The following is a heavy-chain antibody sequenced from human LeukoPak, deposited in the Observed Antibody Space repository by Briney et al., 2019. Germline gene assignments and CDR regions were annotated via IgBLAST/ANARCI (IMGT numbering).Heavy chain of an antibody. Sequence: GGSLRLSCSVSGFTFSTFAMHWVRQAPGKGLEYVSGISSNGGSTYYADSVKGRFTISRDNSKNTLYLQMSSLRTEDTAVYYCATDRATQYFDYWGQGTLVSVSS. V-gene: IGHV3-64D*06. CDR1: GFTFSTFA. CDR3: ATDRATQYFDY. J-gene: IGHJ4*02. CDR2: ISSNGGST. D-gene: IGHD2-15*01.